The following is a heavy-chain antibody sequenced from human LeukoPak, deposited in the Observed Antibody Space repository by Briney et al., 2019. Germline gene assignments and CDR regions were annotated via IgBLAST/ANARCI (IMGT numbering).Heavy chain of an antibody. D-gene: IGHD3-10*01. Sequence: GGSLRLSCAASGFTFDDYAMHWVRQAPGTGLEWVSGISWNSGSIGYADSVKGRFTISRDNAKNSLYLQMNSLRAEDTALYYCAKAFSGSYYTVMDYWGQGTLVTVSS. CDR2: ISWNSGSI. V-gene: IGHV3-9*01. CDR3: AKAFSGSYYTVMDY. J-gene: IGHJ4*02. CDR1: GFTFDDYA.